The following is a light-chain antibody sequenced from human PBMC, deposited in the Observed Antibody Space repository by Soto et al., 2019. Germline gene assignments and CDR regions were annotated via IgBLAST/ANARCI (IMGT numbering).Light chain of an antibody. CDR1: QSISSW. J-gene: IGKJ2*01. V-gene: IGKV1-5*03. CDR3: QEYNSHSRYT. Sequence: DIQMTQSPSTLSASVGDRVTITYRASQSISSWLAWYQQKPGKAPKLLIYTASSLESGVPSRFSGSGSGTEFTLTISSLQPDDFATYYCQEYNSHSRYTFGQGTKLEIK. CDR2: TAS.